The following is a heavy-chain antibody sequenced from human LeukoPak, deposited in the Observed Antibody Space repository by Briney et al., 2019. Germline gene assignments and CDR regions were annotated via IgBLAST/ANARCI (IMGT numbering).Heavy chain of an antibody. D-gene: IGHD3-3*01. CDR1: EFTFSNDS. J-gene: IGHJ6*03. CDR2: ISSSGNYI. V-gene: IGHV3-21*01. Sequence: GGSLRLSCAASEFTFSNDSMNWVRQAPGKGLEWVSSISSSGNYIYYAQSVKGRFTISRDNAKNSLYLQMNSLRADDTAVYYCARGYDFWSASLSPYYYSMDVWGKGTTVTVSS. CDR3: ARGYDFWSASLSPYYYSMDV.